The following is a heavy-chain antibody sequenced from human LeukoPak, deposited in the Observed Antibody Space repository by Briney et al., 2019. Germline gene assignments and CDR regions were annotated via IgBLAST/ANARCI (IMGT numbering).Heavy chain of an antibody. V-gene: IGHV3-64*01. Sequence: GGSLILSCAASGFTFSSYAMHWVRQAPGKGLEYVSAISSNGGSTYYANSVKGRFTVSRDNAKNSLYLQMHSLRAEDTAVYYCARAVSGSGSNWGQGTLVTVSS. CDR3: ARAVSGSGSN. CDR1: GFTFSSYA. D-gene: IGHD3-10*01. CDR2: ISSNGGST. J-gene: IGHJ4*02.